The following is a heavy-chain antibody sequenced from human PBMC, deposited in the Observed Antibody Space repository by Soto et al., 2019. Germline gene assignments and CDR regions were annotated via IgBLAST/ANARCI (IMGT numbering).Heavy chain of an antibody. CDR3: ARGHCSSTSCYGSDYYYGLDV. CDR1: GYTFTGYY. J-gene: IGHJ6*02. V-gene: IGHV1-2*02. D-gene: IGHD2-2*01. CDR2: INPNTGDI. Sequence: QVQLVQSGAEVKKPGASVKVSCKASGYTFTGYYMHWVRQAPGQGLEWMGWINPNTGDISYAQKFRGRVTMTRDPSITTAYMELGRLRSDDTAVYYCARGHCSSTSCYGSDYYYGLDVWGQVTTVTVSS.